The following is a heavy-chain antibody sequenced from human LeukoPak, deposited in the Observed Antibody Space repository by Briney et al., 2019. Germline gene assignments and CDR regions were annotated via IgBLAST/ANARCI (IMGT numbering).Heavy chain of an antibody. Sequence: ASVKVSCKASGYTFTSYGISWVRQAPGQGLEWMGWISAYNGNTNYAQKLQGRVTMTTDTSTSTAYMELRSLRSDDTAVYYCARVDTAMVRWYFDLWGRGTPVTVSS. V-gene: IGHV1-18*01. CDR3: ARVDTAMVRWYFDL. D-gene: IGHD5-18*01. CDR2: ISAYNGNT. J-gene: IGHJ2*01. CDR1: GYTFTSYG.